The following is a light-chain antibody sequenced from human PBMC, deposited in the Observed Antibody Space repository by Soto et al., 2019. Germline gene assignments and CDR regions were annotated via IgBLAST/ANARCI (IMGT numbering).Light chain of an antibody. Sequence: DIQMTQSPSSLAASVGDRVTITCRASQLISSWLVWYQQKPGHAPKLLIYAASNLQSWVPSRISGSASGPEFTLTLSSLQPEDLATYYCQQASTFPFPFGGGTEVQIK. J-gene: IGKJ4*01. CDR2: AAS. V-gene: IGKV1-12*01. CDR1: QLISSW. CDR3: QQASTFPFP.